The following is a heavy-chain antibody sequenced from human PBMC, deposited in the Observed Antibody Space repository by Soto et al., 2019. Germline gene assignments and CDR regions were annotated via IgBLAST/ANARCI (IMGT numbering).Heavy chain of an antibody. CDR3: ARGLGGGNSYYYYYYGMDV. D-gene: IGHD2-21*02. J-gene: IGHJ6*02. V-gene: IGHV4-34*01. CDR2: INHSGST. CDR1: GGSFSGYY. Sequence: SETLSLTCAVYGGSFSGYYWSWIRQPPGKGLEWIGEINHSGSTNYNPSLKSRVTISVDTSKNQFSLKLSSVTAADTAVYYCARGLGGGNSYYYYYYGMDVWGQGTTVT.